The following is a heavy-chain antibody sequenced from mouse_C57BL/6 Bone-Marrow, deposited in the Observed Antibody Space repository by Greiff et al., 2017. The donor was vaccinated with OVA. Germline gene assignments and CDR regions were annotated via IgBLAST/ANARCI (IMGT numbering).Heavy chain of an antibody. J-gene: IGHJ4*01. CDR2: IDPSDSYT. CDR1: GYTFTSYW. Sequence: VQLQQPGAELVKPGASVKLSCKASGYTFTSYWMQWVKQRPGQGLEWIGEIDPSDSYTNYNQKFKGKATLTVDTSSSTAYMQLSSLTSEDSAVYYCARRNYYGSSLYAMDYWGQGTSVTVSS. D-gene: IGHD1-1*01. V-gene: IGHV1-50*01. CDR3: ARRNYYGSSLYAMDY.